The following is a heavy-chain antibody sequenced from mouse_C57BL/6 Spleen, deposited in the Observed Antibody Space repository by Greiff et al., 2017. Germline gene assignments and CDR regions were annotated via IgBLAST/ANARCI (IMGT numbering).Heavy chain of an antibody. J-gene: IGHJ1*03. D-gene: IGHD2-1*01. CDR2: IDPSDSYT. CDR1: GYTFTSYW. Sequence: QVQLQQPGAELVKPGASVKLSCKASGYTFTSYWMQWVKQRPGQGLEWIGEIDPSDSYTNYNQKFKGKATLTVDTSSSTAYMQLSSLTSEDSAVYYCASLYYGNYGYFDVWGTGTTVTVSS. CDR3: ASLYYGNYGYFDV. V-gene: IGHV1-50*01.